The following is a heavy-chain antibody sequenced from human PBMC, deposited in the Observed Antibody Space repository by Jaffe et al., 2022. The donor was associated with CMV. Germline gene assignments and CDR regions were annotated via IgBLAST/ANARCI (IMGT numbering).Heavy chain of an antibody. CDR3: ARGGGDFWSGYHYYFDY. J-gene: IGHJ4*02. CDR2: IYSGGTT. CDR1: GFAVSNNY. D-gene: IGHD3-3*01. Sequence: EVQLVETGGGLIQPGGSLRLSCAASGFAVSNNYMNWVRQAPGKGLEWVSTIYSGGTTDYADSVKGRFTISRDNSKNTVYLQMNRLRAEETAVYYCARGGGDFWSGYHYYFDYWGQGILVTVSS. V-gene: IGHV3-53*02.